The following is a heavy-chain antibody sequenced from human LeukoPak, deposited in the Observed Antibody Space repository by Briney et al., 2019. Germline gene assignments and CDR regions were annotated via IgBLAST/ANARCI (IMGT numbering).Heavy chain of an antibody. Sequence: KPSETLSLTCAVYGGSFSGYYWSWIRQAPGKGLEWIGEINHSGSTNYNPSLKSRVTISVDTSKNQFSLKLSSVTAADTAVYYCARRSSGYYYGFDYWGQGTLVTVSS. V-gene: IGHV4-34*01. CDR1: GGSFSGYY. J-gene: IGHJ4*02. D-gene: IGHD3-22*01. CDR3: ARRSSGYYYGFDY. CDR2: INHSGST.